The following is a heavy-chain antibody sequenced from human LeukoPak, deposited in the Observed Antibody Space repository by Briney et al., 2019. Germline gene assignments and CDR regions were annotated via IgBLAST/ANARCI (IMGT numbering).Heavy chain of an antibody. D-gene: IGHD3-10*01. CDR2: FKSKADGGAI. J-gene: IGHJ4*02. V-gene: IGHV3-15*01. CDR3: TTLPLIRGIGAGY. Sequence: GGSLRLSCAASGFTFSDAWMSWVRQAPGKGLEWVALFKSKADGGAIDYVAPVKGRFTISRDDSANTLYLEMNSLQSEDTAVYYCTTLPLIRGIGAGYWGQGTLVTVSS. CDR1: GFTFSDAW.